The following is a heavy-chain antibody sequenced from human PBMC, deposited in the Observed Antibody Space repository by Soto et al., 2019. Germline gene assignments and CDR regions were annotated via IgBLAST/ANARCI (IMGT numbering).Heavy chain of an antibody. V-gene: IGHV3-15*01. CDR1: GFSFINAW. D-gene: IGHD3-22*01. J-gene: IGHJ4*02. CDR2: VRSKTEGGTI. Sequence: EVQLVESGGGFIKPGGSLRLSCAASGFSFINAWMGWVRQAPGKGLEWVGRVRSKTEGGTIDYAAPVKGRFTISRDESKNSVYLQMNSLKTEDTAVYYCVRATYFSDSSGYTRCFDYWGQGTLVTVSS. CDR3: VRATYFSDSSGYTRCFDY.